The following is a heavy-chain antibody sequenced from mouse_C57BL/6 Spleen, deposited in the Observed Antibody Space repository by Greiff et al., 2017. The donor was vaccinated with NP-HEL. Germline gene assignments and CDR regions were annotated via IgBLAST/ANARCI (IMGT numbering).Heavy chain of an antibody. Sequence: VQLQQPGAELVKPGASVKLSCKASGYTFTSYWMQWVKQRPGQGLEWIGEIDPSDSYTNYNQKFKGKATLTVDTSSSTAYMQLSSLTSEDSAVYYCARKTTADYWGQGTTLTVSS. CDR1: GYTFTSYW. J-gene: IGHJ2*01. V-gene: IGHV1-50*01. D-gene: IGHD1-2*01. CDR3: ARKTTADY. CDR2: IDPSDSYT.